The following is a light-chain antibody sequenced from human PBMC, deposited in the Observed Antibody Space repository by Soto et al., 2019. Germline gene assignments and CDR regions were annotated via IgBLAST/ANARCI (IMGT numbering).Light chain of an antibody. V-gene: IGKV3-11*01. J-gene: IGKJ3*01. CDR1: KSVSSY. CDR3: QQRSNWPLT. Sequence: EIVLTQSPATLSLSPGERATLACRASKSVSSYLAWYQQKPGQAPRRLIYDASNRATGIPARFSGSGSGTDFTLTISSLEPEDFAVYYCQQRSNWPLTFGPGTKVDSK. CDR2: DAS.